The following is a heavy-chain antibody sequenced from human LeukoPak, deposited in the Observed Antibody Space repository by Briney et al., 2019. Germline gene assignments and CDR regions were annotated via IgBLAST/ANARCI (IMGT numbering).Heavy chain of an antibody. J-gene: IGHJ6*03. V-gene: IGHV3-21*01. CDR3: ARSSGWYHRGPDYYYYYMDV. Sequence: GGSLRLSCAASGFTFSSHSMNWVRQAPGKGLEWVSSISSSSSYIYYADSVKGRFTISRDNAKNSLYLQMHSLRAEDTAIYYCARSSGWYHRGPDYYYYYMDVWGKGTTVTVS. D-gene: IGHD6-19*01. CDR1: GFTFSSHS. CDR2: ISSSSSYI.